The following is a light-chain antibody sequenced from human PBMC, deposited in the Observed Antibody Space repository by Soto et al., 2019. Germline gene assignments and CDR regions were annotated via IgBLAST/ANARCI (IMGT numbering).Light chain of an antibody. Sequence: QSVLTQPASVSGSPGQSITFSCTGTSSDIGVYNYVSWYQQHPGKAPKLMIYEVNNRPSGVSNRFSGSKSGNTAPLTISGLQAEDEADYYCSSYTTSNTDVFGTGTKLTVL. CDR3: SSYTTSNTDV. CDR1: SSDIGVYNY. V-gene: IGLV2-14*01. CDR2: EVN. J-gene: IGLJ1*01.